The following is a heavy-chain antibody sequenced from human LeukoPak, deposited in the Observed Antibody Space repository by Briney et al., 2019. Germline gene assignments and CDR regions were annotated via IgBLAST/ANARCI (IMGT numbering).Heavy chain of an antibody. J-gene: IGHJ6*03. CDR3: AKGGVRGVARTSYYYYYMDV. D-gene: IGHD3-10*01. Sequence: PGGSLRLSCAASGFTFSSYGMSWVRQAPGKGLEWVSAISGSGGSTYYADSVKGRFTIPRDNSKNTLYLQMNSLRAEDTAVYYCAKGGVRGVARTSYYYYYMDVWGKGTTVTISS. V-gene: IGHV3-23*01. CDR2: ISGSGGST. CDR1: GFTFSSYG.